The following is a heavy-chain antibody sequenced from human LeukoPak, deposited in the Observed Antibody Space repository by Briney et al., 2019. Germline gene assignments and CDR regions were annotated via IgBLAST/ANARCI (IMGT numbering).Heavy chain of an antibody. CDR2: INNDGSST. J-gene: IGHJ4*02. V-gene: IGHV3-74*01. D-gene: IGHD5-18*01. CDR1: GFTFSNYW. CDR3: ARAGGYSYGPGGY. Sequence: PGGSLRLSCAASGFTFSNYWMHWARQAPGKGLVWVSHINNDGSSTSYADSVKGRFTISRDNAKNTLYLQMNSLRGEDTGVYYCARAGGYSYGPGGYWGQGTQVTVSS.